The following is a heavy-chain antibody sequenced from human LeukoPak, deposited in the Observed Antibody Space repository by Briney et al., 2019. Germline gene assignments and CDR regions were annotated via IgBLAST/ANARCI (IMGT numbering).Heavy chain of an antibody. CDR3: ASLNRESGWIDP. D-gene: IGHD1-14*01. CDR1: SGSISSFY. V-gene: IGHV4-59*01. Sequence: KTSETLSLTCTVSSGSISSFYCSWIRQPPGKGLEWIGYIYYSGATNYNPSLKSRVTISVDTSKNQFSLHLNSVTAADTAVYYCASLNRESGWIDPWGQGTLVTVSS. J-gene: IGHJ5*02. CDR2: IYYSGAT.